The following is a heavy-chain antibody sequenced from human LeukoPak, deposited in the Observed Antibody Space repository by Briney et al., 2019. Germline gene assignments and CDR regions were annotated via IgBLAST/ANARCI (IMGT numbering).Heavy chain of an antibody. Sequence: GASVTVSCTASGYTFTGYYMHWVRQAPGQGLEWMGWINPNSGGTNYAQKFQGRVTMTRDTSISTAYMELSRLRSDDTAVYYCARSITMIVASDAFDIWGQGTMVTVSS. D-gene: IGHD3-22*01. CDR1: GYTFTGYY. CDR3: ARSITMIVASDAFDI. CDR2: INPNSGGT. V-gene: IGHV1-2*02. J-gene: IGHJ3*02.